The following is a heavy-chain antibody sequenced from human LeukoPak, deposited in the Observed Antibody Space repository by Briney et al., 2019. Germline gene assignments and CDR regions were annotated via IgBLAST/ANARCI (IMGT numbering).Heavy chain of an antibody. CDR1: GYTFSTYG. CDR2: ISAYNGHT. V-gene: IGHV1-18*01. D-gene: IGHD6-19*01. J-gene: IGHJ4*02. Sequence: GASVKISCKASGYTFSTYGISWVRQDPGQGLEWMGWISAYNGHTNYAQKFQGRVTMTTDTSTSTAYMELTSLTSDDTAVYYCARDKDLGAVAGTFDYWGQGTLVTVSS. CDR3: ARDKDLGAVAGTFDY.